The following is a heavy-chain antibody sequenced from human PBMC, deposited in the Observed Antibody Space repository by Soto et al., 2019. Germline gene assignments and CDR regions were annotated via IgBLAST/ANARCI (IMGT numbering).Heavy chain of an antibody. J-gene: IGHJ4*01. D-gene: IGHD3-10*01. CDR1: GFIFDDYA. Sequence: EVQLVESGGVVVQPGGSLRLSCAASGFIFDDYAMHWVRQAPGKGLEWVSLITWDGGSTYYADSVKGRFTISRSNTKNSLYLQMNSLRTEDTALYYCAKDGETAGQGGLHYWGHGTLVTVSS. V-gene: IGHV3-43D*04. CDR3: AKDGETAGQGGLHY. CDR2: ITWDGGST.